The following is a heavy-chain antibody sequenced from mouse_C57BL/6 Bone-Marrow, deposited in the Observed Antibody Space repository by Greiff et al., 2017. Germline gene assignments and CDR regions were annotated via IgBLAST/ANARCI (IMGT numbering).Heavy chain of an antibody. CDR2: ISYDGSN. V-gene: IGHV3-6*01. D-gene: IGHD2-2*01. CDR1: GYSITSGYY. Sequence: EVQLQQSGPGLVKPSQSLSLTCSVTGYSITSGYYWNWIRQFPGNKLEWMGYISYDGSNNYNPSLKNRISITRDTSKNQFFLKLNSVTTEDTATYYCARWFYFDYWGQGTTLTVSS. CDR3: ARWFYFDY. J-gene: IGHJ2*01.